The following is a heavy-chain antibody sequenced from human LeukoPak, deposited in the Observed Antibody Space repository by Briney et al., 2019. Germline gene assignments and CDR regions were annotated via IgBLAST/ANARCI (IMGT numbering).Heavy chain of an antibody. D-gene: IGHD5-18*01. CDR1: GGSISSSSYY. J-gene: IGHJ4*02. CDR2: IYYSGST. CDR3: ARAPGRTAMVTFDY. Sequence: SSETLSLTCTVSGGSISSSSYYWSWIRQHPGKGLEWIGYIYYSGSTYYNPSLKSRVTISVDTSKNQFSLKLSSVTAADTAVYYCARAPGRTAMVTFDYWGQGTLVTVSS. V-gene: IGHV4-31*03.